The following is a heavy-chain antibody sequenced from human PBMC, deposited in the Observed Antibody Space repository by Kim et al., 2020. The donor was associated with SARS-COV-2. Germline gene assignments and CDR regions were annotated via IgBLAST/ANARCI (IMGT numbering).Heavy chain of an antibody. D-gene: IGHD3-9*01. J-gene: IGHJ4*02. V-gene: IGHV3-23*01. Sequence: SEKGRFTIPKHHSKNTRYLQMNSLRAEDTAVYYCAKAALVLRYFDWLFQVWGQGTLVTVSS. CDR3: AKAALVLRYFDWLFQV.